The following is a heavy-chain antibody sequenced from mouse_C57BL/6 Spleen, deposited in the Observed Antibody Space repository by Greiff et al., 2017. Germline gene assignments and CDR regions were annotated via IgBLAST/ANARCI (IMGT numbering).Heavy chain of an antibody. Sequence: VQLQESGPELVKPGASVKISCKASGYAFSSYWMNWVKQRPGKGLEWIGRIYPGDGDTNYNGKFKGKATLTADKSSSTAYMQLSSLTSEDSAVYYYARKDYYGSSLYYAMDYWGQGTSVTVSS. CDR2: IYPGDGDT. J-gene: IGHJ4*01. V-gene: IGHV1-82*01. CDR1: GYAFSSYW. CDR3: ARKDYYGSSLYYAMDY. D-gene: IGHD1-1*01.